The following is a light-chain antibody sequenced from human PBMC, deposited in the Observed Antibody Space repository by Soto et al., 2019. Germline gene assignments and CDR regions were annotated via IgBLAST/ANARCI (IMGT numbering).Light chain of an antibody. V-gene: IGLV2-14*03. CDR2: DVS. CDR3: CSYTTSSTYV. Sequence: QSVLTQPASVSGSPGQSIAISCTGTSSDVGSYNYVSWYQQHPGKAPKLMIYDVSNRPSGISNRFSGSKSGNTASLTISGLKAEDEADYYCCSYTTSSTYVFGTGTKLTVL. CDR1: SSDVGSYNY. J-gene: IGLJ1*01.